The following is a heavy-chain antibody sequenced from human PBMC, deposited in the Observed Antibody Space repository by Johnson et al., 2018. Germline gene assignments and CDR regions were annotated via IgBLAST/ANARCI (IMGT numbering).Heavy chain of an antibody. V-gene: IGHV3-49*03. Sequence: VQLVESGGGLAQPGRSLRLSCTASGFTFGDFAMRWFRQAPGKGLECLGFIRSKAYGGTTEYAASVEGRFTISRDDSKSIAYLQMNSLKTEDTAVYYCARVGGGGPEYYYYYMDVWGKGTAVPVSS. J-gene: IGHJ6*03. CDR3: ARVGGGGPEYYYYYMDV. CDR1: GFTFGDFA. CDR2: IRSKAYGGTT. D-gene: IGHD2-21*01.